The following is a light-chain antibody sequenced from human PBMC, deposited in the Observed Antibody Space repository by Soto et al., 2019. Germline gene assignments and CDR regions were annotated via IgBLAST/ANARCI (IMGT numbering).Light chain of an antibody. V-gene: IGKV1-39*01. CDR2: AAS. Sequence: DIQMTQSPSSLSASVGDRVTISCLASQSIFSHLNWYQQKPGKAPKLLIYAASSLRSGVPSRFSGSGSGTDFTLTISSLQPEDFATYSCQHSHSTPLTFGGGTKVDIK. J-gene: IGKJ4*01. CDR1: QSIFSH. CDR3: QHSHSTPLT.